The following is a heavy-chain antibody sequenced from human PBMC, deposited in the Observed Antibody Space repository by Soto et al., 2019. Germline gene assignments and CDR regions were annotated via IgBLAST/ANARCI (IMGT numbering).Heavy chain of an antibody. J-gene: IGHJ6*02. CDR1: GFTFGIYG. CDR2: ITAATGTT. CDR3: AKAKGRSNFYYSGLDV. Sequence: GGSLRLSCAASGFTFGIYGMTWVRHAPGKGLECVSGITAATGTTYYADSVKGRFTISRDLSTNTLFLQMNSLRAADSAVYYCAKAKGRSNFYYSGLDVWGQGTTVTVSS. V-gene: IGHV3-23*01. D-gene: IGHD1-26*01.